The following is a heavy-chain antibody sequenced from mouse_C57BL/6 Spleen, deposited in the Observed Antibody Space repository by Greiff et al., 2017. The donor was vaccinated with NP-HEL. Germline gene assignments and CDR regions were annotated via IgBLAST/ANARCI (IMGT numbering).Heavy chain of an antibody. CDR1: GFTFSDYG. CDR3: ARRLGYGSSPYYAMDY. D-gene: IGHD1-1*01. J-gene: IGHJ4*01. V-gene: IGHV5-17*01. CDR2: ISSGSSTI. Sequence: EVQGVESGGGLVKPGGSLKLSCAASGFTFSDYGMHWVRQAPEKGLEWVAYISSGSSTIYYADTVKGRFTISRDNAKNTLFLQMTSLRSEDTAMYYCARRLGYGSSPYYAMDYWGQGTSVTVSS.